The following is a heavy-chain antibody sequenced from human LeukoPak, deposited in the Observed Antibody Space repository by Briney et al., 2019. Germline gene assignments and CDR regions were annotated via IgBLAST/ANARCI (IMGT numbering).Heavy chain of an antibody. D-gene: IGHD2-15*01. Sequence: SVKVSCKASGCTFSSYAISWVRQAPGQGLEWMGRIIPILGIANYAQKFQGRVTITADKSTSTAYMELSSLRSEDTAVYYCARKTAKIPVVVVAATFFDYWGQGTLVTVSS. J-gene: IGHJ4*02. CDR2: IIPILGIA. CDR3: ARKTAKIPVVVVAATFFDY. V-gene: IGHV1-69*04. CDR1: GCTFSSYA.